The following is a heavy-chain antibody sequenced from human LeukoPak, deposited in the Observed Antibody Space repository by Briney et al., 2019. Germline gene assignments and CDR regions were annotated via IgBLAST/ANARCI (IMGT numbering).Heavy chain of an antibody. V-gene: IGHV3-30-3*01. J-gene: IGHJ3*02. Sequence: GRTLRLSCAASGVTFSTYFRHWVRQAPGKGLEWVADITSDGSHTFYVASVKGRFTISRDNSKNTLYLQMNSLRAEDTAVYFCARERQDTILHSGAFDIWGQGTMVTVSS. D-gene: IGHD2-21*01. CDR2: ITSDGSHT. CDR3: ARERQDTILHSGAFDI. CDR1: GVTFSTYF.